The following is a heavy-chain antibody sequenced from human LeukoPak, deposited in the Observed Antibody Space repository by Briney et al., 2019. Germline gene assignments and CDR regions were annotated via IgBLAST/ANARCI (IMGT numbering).Heavy chain of an antibody. Sequence: ALVKVSCKASGYTFTGYAMHWVRQAPGQRLEWMGWINAGNGNTKYSQKFQGRVTITRDTSASTAYMELSSLRSEDTAVYYCARDRYDFWSGYRDDAFDIWGQGTMVTVSS. CDR3: ARDRYDFWSGYRDDAFDI. CDR1: GYTFTGYA. D-gene: IGHD3-3*01. J-gene: IGHJ3*02. CDR2: INAGNGNT. V-gene: IGHV1-3*01.